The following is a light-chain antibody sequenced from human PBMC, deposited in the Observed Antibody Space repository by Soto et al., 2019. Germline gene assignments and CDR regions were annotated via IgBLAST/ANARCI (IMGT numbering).Light chain of an antibody. CDR3: SSYTSSSLCV. J-gene: IGLJ2*01. CDR2: EVS. CDR1: SSDVGGYNY. V-gene: IGLV2-14*01. Sequence: QSALTQPASVSGSPGQSITISCTGTSSDVGGYNYVSWYQQHPGKAPKLMIYEVSNRPSGVSNRFSGSKSGNTASLTISGLQAEDEADYYCSSYTSSSLCVFGGGT.